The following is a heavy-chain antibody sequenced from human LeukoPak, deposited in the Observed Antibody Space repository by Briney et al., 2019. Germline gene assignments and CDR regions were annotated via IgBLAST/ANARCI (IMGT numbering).Heavy chain of an antibody. CDR2: IDHENGEE. CDR1: RYSLIELL. J-gene: IGHJ4*02. V-gene: IGHV1-24*01. CDR3: AAEGDYSLDY. D-gene: IGHD2-15*01. Sequence: ASVKVSFKVSRYSLIELLIHWVRQPRGKELEWMAGIDHENGEEVSAQNFQGRVTVAKDTSTDTGYMELSGLKSDDSAIYYCAAEGDYSLDYWGQGTLVIVSS.